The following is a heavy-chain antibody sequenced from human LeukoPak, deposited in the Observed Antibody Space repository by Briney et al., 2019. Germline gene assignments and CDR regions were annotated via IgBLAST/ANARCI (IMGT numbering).Heavy chain of an antibody. Sequence: ASVKVSCKASGYTFTSYDINWVRQATGQGLEWMGWMNPNSGNTGYAQKFQGRVTITRNTSISTAYMELSSLRSEDTAVYYCARSYYDSSPYYYYYYMDVWGKGTTVTVSS. D-gene: IGHD3-22*01. CDR3: ARSYYDSSPYYYYYYMDV. J-gene: IGHJ6*03. V-gene: IGHV1-8*01. CDR2: MNPNSGNT. CDR1: GYTFTSYD.